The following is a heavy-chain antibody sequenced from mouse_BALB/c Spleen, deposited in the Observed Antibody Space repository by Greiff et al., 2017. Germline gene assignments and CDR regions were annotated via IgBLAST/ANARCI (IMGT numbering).Heavy chain of an antibody. CDR1: GFTFTSYW. CDR3: ARRDYDESVDY. J-gene: IGHJ4*01. D-gene: IGHD2-4*01. CDR2: INRSTGYT. Sequence: QVQLQQSGAELVKPGASVKMSCTASGFTFTSYWMHWVKQRPGQGLEWIGYINRSTGYTEYNQKFKDKATLTADKSSSTAYMQLSSLTSEDSAVYYCARRDYDESVDYWGQGTSVTVSS. V-gene: IGHV1-7*01.